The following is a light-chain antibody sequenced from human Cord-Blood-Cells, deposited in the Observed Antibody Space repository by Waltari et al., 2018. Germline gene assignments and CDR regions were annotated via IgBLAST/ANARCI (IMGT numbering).Light chain of an antibody. J-gene: IGKJ2*01. CDR2: KAS. Sequence: DIQMTQSPSTLSASVGDRVTITCRASQSISSWLAWYHQKPGKAPKRLIYKASRLESGVPSRFSGSGAGTEVALTISSLQPDDFATYCCQQYNSYPYTFGQGTKLEIK. CDR1: QSISSW. CDR3: QQYNSYPYT. V-gene: IGKV1-5*03.